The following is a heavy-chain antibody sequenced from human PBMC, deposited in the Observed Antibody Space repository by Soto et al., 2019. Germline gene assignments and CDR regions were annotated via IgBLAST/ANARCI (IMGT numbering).Heavy chain of an antibody. CDR2: IYYSGST. CDR3: ARRSAMVYFDY. J-gene: IGHJ4*02. D-gene: IGHD5-18*01. Sequence: PXXTLSLPFTVAGGSISSISYDWGFIRQPPGKGLEWIGSIYYSGSTYYNPSLKSRVTISVDTSKNQFSLKLSSVTAADTAVYYCARRSAMVYFDYWGQGTLVTVSS. CDR1: GGSISSISYD. V-gene: IGHV4-39*01.